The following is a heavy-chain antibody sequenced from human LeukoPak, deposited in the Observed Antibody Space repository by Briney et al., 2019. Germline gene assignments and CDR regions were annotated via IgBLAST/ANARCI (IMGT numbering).Heavy chain of an antibody. CDR1: GGSISSGDYY. V-gene: IGHV4-30-4*01. D-gene: IGHD3-3*01. CDR3: ASRDFWSGQFDY. J-gene: IGHJ4*02. Sequence: PSETLSLTCTVSGGSISSGDYYWSWIRQPPGKGLEWIGYIYYSGSTYYNPSLKSRVTISVDTSKNQFSLKLSSVTAADTAVYYCASRDFWSGQFDYWGQGTLVTVSS. CDR2: IYYSGST.